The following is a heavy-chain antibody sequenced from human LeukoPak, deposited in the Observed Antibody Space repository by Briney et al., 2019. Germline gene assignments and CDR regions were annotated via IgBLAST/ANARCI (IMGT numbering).Heavy chain of an antibody. J-gene: IGHJ4*02. CDR2: IYYSGST. CDR1: GGSISSYY. CDR3: AREDGYVWGSHRYTGGNIDY. V-gene: IGHV4-59*01. Sequence: PSETLSLTCTVSGGSISSYYWSWIRQPPGKGLEWIGYIYYSGSTNYNPSLKSRVTISVDTSKNQFSLKLSSVTAADTAVYYCAREDGYVWGSHRYTGGNIDYWGQGTLVTVSA. D-gene: IGHD3-16*02.